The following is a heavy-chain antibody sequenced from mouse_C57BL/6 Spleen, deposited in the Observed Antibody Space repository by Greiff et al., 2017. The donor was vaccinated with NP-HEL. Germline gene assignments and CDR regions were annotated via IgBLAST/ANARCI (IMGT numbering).Heavy chain of an antibody. J-gene: IGHJ2*01. CDR3: ASLIYDILDY. CDR1: GYTFTSYW. V-gene: IGHV1-50*01. CDR2: IDPSDSYT. Sequence: QVQLQQPGAELVKPGASVKLSCKASGYTFTSYWMQWVKQRPGQGLEWIGEIDPSDSYTNYNQKFKGKATLTVDTSSSTAYMQLSSLTSEDSAVYYCASLIYDILDYWGQGTTLTVSS. D-gene: IGHD2-12*01.